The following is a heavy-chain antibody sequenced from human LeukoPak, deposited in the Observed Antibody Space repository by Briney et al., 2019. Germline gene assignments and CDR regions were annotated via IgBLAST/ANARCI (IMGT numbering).Heavy chain of an antibody. Sequence: PGGSLRLSCAASGFTFSSYAMSWVRQAPGKGLEWVSAISGSGGSTYYADSVKGRFTISRDNSKNTLYLQMNSLRAEDTAVYYCAKDFFGPYYYYMDVWGKGTTVTISS. CDR2: ISGSGGST. CDR3: AKDFFGPYYYYMDV. J-gene: IGHJ6*03. CDR1: GFTFSSYA. V-gene: IGHV3-23*01. D-gene: IGHD2/OR15-2a*01.